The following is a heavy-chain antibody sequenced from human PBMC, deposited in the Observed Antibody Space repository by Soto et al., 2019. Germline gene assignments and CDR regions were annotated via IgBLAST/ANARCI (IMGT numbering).Heavy chain of an antibody. Sequence: GWSLRLSCRVSGFTFNNSGMHWVRQAPGKGLEWMAVISYDGSDKYYADFVKGRVIISRDNSKNTLNLEMNSLRAEDTATYYCVKDRVPGAYGHYYGMDVWGQGTKVTVSS. CDR3: VKDRVPGAYGHYYGMDV. J-gene: IGHJ6*02. CDR1: GFTFNNSG. D-gene: IGHD5-12*01. CDR2: ISYDGSDK. V-gene: IGHV3-30*18.